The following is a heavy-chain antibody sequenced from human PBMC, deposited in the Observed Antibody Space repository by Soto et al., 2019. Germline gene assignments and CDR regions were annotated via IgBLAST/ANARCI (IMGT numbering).Heavy chain of an antibody. CDR1: GYTFTSYV. J-gene: IGHJ5*02. Sequence: GASVKVSCKASGYTFTSYVISWVRQGPGQGLEWMGWISAYNGNTNYAQKLQGRVTMTTDTSTSTAYMELRSLRSDDTAVYYCARDRSSGWAYNWFDPWGQATLVTVSS. V-gene: IGHV1-18*01. CDR3: ARDRSSGWAYNWFDP. D-gene: IGHD6-19*01. CDR2: ISAYNGNT.